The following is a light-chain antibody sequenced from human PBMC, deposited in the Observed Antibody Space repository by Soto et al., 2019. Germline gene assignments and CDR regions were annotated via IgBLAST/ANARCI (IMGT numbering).Light chain of an antibody. CDR3: QQRHMWPIT. V-gene: IGKV3-11*01. CDR1: QSFRGL. J-gene: IGKJ5*01. Sequence: EVGLTQSPVTLSLSPGERATLSCRASQSFRGLLAWYQQKPGQAPRLLTYDAYNRATGIPPRFSGSGSGTDFTLTISSLEPEDSAVYYCQQRHMWPITFGQGTRLEIK. CDR2: DAY.